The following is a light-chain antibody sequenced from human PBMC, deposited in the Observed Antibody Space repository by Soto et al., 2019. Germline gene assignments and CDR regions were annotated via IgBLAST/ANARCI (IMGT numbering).Light chain of an antibody. V-gene: IGKV1-39*01. Sequence: IQMTQSPSSLSASVGDRFTITCRASQTIGKYLHWYQQKEGRAPQIWINTASTLQVGVPSRFSGSGSGTDFTLIISNLQPEDFATYYCQQTYTSPPWSFGQGTNVEI. CDR3: QQTYTSPPWS. CDR2: TAS. CDR1: QTIGKY. J-gene: IGKJ1*01.